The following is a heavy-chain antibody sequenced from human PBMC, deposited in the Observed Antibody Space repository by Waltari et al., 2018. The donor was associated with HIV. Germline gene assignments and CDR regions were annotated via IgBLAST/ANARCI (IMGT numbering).Heavy chain of an antibody. CDR2: IYYTGST. CDR3: ARDRFCNGNGCSPSDAFDV. J-gene: IGHJ3*01. CDR1: GGSVGSSGFS. Sequence: RLQESGSGLLKPSQTLSLTCNVSGGSVGSSGFSWSWLRQSPGKGLEWIGYIYYTGSTYYNPSLKSRVNISLDRSKNQFSLRLSYVSAADTAVYYCARDRFCNGNGCSPSDAFDVWGQGRMATVSS. D-gene: IGHD2-15*01. V-gene: IGHV4-30-2*06.